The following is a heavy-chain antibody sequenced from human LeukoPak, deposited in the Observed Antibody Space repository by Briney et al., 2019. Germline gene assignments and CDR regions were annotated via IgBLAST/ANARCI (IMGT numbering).Heavy chain of an antibody. D-gene: IGHD2-15*01. CDR1: GFTFSSYA. CDR2: ISGSGGST. J-gene: IGHJ4*02. V-gene: IGHV3-23*01. CDR3: AKEGDSVVVAAADY. Sequence: GGSLRLSCAASGFTFSSYAMSWIRQAPGKGLEWVSAISGSGGSTYYADSVKGRFTISRDNSKNTLYLQMNSLRAEDTAVYYCAKEGDSVVVAAADYWGQGTLVTVSS.